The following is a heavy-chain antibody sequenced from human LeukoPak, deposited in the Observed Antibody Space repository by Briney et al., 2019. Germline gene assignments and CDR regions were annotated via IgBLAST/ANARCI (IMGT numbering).Heavy chain of an antibody. Sequence: GGSLRLSCAASGFTFSSYAMSWVRQAPGRGLEWVSAISGSGGSTYYADSVRGRFTISRDNSKNTLYLQMNSLRAEDTAVYYCAKRGYYYDSSGYYYLDYWGQGTLVTVSS. CDR2: ISGSGGST. D-gene: IGHD3-22*01. CDR1: GFTFSSYA. V-gene: IGHV3-23*01. CDR3: AKRGYYYDSSGYYYLDY. J-gene: IGHJ4*02.